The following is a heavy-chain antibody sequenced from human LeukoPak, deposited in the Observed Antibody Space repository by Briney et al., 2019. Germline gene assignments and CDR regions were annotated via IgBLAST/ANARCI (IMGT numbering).Heavy chain of an antibody. D-gene: IGHD5-12*01. J-gene: IGHJ4*02. CDR2: IYYSGST. CDR3: ERPHSGYDYWLQFDY. V-gene: IGHV4-31*03. CDR1: GGSFSSGGYC. Sequence: PSQTLSLTCTVSGGSFSSGGYCWGWNPPHPGQGLEGNRYIYYSGSTYYNPSLKSRVTISVDTSKNQYSLKLSSVTAADTAEYYWERPHSGYDYWLQFDYWGQGNLVTVSS.